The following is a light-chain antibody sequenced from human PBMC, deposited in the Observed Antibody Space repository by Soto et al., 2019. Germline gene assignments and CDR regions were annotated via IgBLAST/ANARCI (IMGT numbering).Light chain of an antibody. CDR1: QSISRQ. CDR3: LQYPSYWT. V-gene: IGKV1-5*03. J-gene: IGKJ1*01. Sequence: DIQMTQSPSTLSASVGDRVSITCRASQSISRQLAWYQQKPGKAPNLLIYQASNLETGVPSRFTGSGSGTAFTLTIRSLQPDGLATCNWLQYPSYWTFGQGTKVEVK. CDR2: QAS.